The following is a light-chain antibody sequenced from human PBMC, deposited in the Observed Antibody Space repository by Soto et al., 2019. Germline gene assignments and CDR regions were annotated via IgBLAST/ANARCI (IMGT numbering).Light chain of an antibody. CDR2: DAS. CDR3: QQRSSSIT. J-gene: IGKJ5*01. CDR1: QSVSSN. Sequence: EIVLTQSPATLSLSPRERATLSCRASQSVSSNLAWYQQKPGQAPRLLIYDASNRATGIPARFSGGGSGTDFTLTISGLEPEDFVVYYCQQRSSSITFGQGTRLEIK. V-gene: IGKV3-11*01.